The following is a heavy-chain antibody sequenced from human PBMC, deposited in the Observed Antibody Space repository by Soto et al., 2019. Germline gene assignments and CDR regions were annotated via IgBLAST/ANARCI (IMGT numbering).Heavy chain of an antibody. V-gene: IGHV3-30*18. CDR1: GFSFSAFC. J-gene: IGHJ6*02. D-gene: IGHD3-10*01. CDR2: ISADGRKT. CDR3: AKPRGSWDYYYGMDA. Sequence: PXGCLRLSCVACGFSFSAFCMHWVRQAPGKGLEWVAVISADGRKTFYADSVKGRFTISRDSPHNALFLDLSSLRGDDTAVYFCAKPRGSWDYYYGMDACGQRTTVTVSS.